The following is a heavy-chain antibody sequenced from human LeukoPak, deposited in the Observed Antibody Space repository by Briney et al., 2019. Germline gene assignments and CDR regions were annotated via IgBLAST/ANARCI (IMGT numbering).Heavy chain of an antibody. CDR2: ISYDGSNK. Sequence: GGSLRLSCAASGFTFRSYDMNWVRQAPGKGLEWVAVISYDGSNKYYADSVKGRFAISTDSSKNTLYLQMNSLGADDTAVYYCAREFPAPPGFNFYYSMDVWGQGTTVTVSS. CDR1: GFTFRSYD. V-gene: IGHV3-30*09. J-gene: IGHJ6*02. CDR3: AREFPAPPGFNFYYSMDV.